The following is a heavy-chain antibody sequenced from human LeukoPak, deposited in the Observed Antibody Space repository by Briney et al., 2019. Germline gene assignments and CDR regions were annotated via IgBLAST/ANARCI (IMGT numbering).Heavy chain of an antibody. D-gene: IGHD2-2*01. Sequence: PSETLSLTCTVSGGSISSYYWSWIRQPPGKGLEWIGYIYYSGSTNYNPSLKSRVTISVDTSKNQFSLKLSSVTAADTAVYYCARGPYNIVVVPAAKTTSDYFQHWGQGTLVTVSS. J-gene: IGHJ1*01. CDR2: IYYSGST. V-gene: IGHV4-59*12. CDR1: GGSISSYY. CDR3: ARGPYNIVVVPAAKTTSDYFQH.